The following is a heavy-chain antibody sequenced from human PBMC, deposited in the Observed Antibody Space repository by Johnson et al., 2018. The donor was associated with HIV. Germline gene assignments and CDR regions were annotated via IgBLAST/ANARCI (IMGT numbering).Heavy chain of an antibody. CDR3: ARERGAKTEGDRAFDI. CDR1: GFTFSSYA. CDR2: ISYDGSNK. V-gene: IGHV3-30-3*01. J-gene: IGHJ3*02. Sequence: QVQLVESGGGVVQPGRSLRLSCAASGFTFSSYAMHWVRQAPGKGLEWVAVISYDGSNKYYADSVKGRFTISRDNSKNTLYLQMNSLRAEDTAVYYCARERGAKTEGDRAFDICGQGTMVTVSS. D-gene: IGHD3-16*01.